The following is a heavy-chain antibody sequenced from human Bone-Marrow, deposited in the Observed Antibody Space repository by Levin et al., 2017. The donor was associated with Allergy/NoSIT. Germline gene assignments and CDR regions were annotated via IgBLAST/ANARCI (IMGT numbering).Heavy chain of an antibody. J-gene: IGHJ6*02. CDR3: ARNIGMVVPAAIPTSSYYYGMDG. CDR1: GGTFSSYA. Sequence: SVKVSCKASGGTFSSYAISWVRQAPGQGLEWMGGIIPIFGTANYAQKFQGRVTITADESTSTAYMELSSLRSEDTAVYYCARNIGMVVPAAIPTSSYYYGMDGWGQGTTVTVSS. CDR2: IIPIFGTA. V-gene: IGHV1-69*13. D-gene: IGHD2-2*01.